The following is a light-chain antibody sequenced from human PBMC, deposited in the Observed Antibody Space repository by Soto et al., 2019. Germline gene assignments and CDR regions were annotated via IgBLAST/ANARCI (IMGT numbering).Light chain of an antibody. V-gene: IGLV2-14*01. CDR2: EVS. Sequence: QSALTQPASVSGSPGQSIAISCTGTNSDVGGYNYVSWYQHHPGKAPKLMIYEVSNRPSGVSNRFSGSKSGNTASLIISGLQAEDEADYYCSSYTTSTTWVFGGGTKLTVL. CDR1: NSDVGGYNY. CDR3: SSYTTSTTWV. J-gene: IGLJ3*02.